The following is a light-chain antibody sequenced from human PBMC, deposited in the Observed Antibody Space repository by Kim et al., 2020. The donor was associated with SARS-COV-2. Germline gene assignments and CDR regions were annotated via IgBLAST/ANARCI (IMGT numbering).Light chain of an antibody. Sequence: GSPGQPASITCSGDKLGNKYVCWYQQKSGRSPVEVIYQNNKRPAGIPERFSGSNSGNTATLTISGTQAMDEADYYCLAWDSTTAVFGGGTKVTVL. J-gene: IGLJ2*01. CDR1: KLGNKY. CDR3: LAWDSTTAV. CDR2: QNN. V-gene: IGLV3-1*01.